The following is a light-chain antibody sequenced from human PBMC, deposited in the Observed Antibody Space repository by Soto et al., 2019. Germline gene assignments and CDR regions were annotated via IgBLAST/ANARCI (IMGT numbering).Light chain of an antibody. CDR2: DAY. V-gene: IGKV3-11*01. Sequence: PGSLMSNTRESATLSCRASQTVTSYLAWYQQKPGQAPRLLIYDAYNRATGIPARFSGSGSGTDFTLTIIILEPEDFARYYCPQRNSWPISSGQVTRLEN. CDR3: PQRNSWPIS. CDR1: QTVTSY. J-gene: IGKJ5*01.